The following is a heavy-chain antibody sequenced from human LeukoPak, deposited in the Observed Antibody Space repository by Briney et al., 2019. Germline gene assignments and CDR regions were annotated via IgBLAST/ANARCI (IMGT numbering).Heavy chain of an antibody. J-gene: IGHJ5*02. CDR1: GGSISYYY. CDR3: ARGGTYNDILSFDP. CDR2: IYYTGRT. D-gene: IGHD3-9*01. V-gene: IGHV4-59*01. Sequence: SETLSLTCTVSGGSISYYYWTWLRQSPGKGLERIGQIYYTGRTYYNPSLERRVTISLDTSRIQFSLIMTSVTAADTAMYYCARGGTYNDILSFDPWGQGTLVSVSS.